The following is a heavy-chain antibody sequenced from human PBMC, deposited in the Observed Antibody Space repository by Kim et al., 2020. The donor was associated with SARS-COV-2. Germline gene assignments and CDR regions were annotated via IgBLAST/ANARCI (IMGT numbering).Heavy chain of an antibody. CDR3: ARRLSNTSGWGSHYCDL. Sequence: SETLSLTCAVYGGSFSGYYWSWIRQPPGKGLEWIGEINHSGRTNYNPSLKSRVTISVDTSTNKFSLKLTSVTAADTAVYFCARRLSNTSGWGSHYCDLWG. V-gene: IGHV4-34*01. D-gene: IGHD3-10*01. J-gene: IGHJ2*01. CDR1: GGSFSGYY. CDR2: INHSGRT.